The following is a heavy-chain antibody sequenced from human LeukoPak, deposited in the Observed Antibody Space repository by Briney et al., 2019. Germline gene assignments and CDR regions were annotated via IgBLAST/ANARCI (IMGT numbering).Heavy chain of an antibody. CDR2: ISDDGNIK. CDR3: AGGLLGCRRGSCYPTDY. V-gene: IGHV3-30*03. Sequence: SCKASGYTFTSYYMHWVRQAPGKGLEWVAVISDDGNIKYYVDSVKGRFTISRDNPENTLYLQMDSLRVEDTAVYYCAGGLLGCRRGSCYPTDYWGQGTLVTVSS. CDR1: GYTFTSYY. D-gene: IGHD2-15*01. J-gene: IGHJ4*02.